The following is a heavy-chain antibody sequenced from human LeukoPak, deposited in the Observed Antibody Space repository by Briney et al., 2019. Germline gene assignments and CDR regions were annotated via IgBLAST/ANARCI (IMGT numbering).Heavy chain of an antibody. CDR2: IHINGST. CDR1: GGSINSYY. CDR3: ARESVAVSDFDY. D-gene: IGHD6-19*01. J-gene: IGHJ4*02. Sequence: SETLSLTCTVSGGSINSYYWTWIRQPAGKGLEWIGRIHINGSTNYSPSLKSRVTMSVDTSKNQFSLKLSSVTAADTAVYYCARESVAVSDFDYWGQGTLVTVSS. V-gene: IGHV4-4*07.